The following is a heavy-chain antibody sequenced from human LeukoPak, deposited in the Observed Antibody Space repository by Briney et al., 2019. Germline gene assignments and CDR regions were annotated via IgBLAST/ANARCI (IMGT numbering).Heavy chain of an antibody. CDR2: ISSSGSTI. J-gene: IGHJ4*02. CDR1: GFTFSSYW. V-gene: IGHV3-48*04. CDR3: ARGRSIVGAINGFWDY. D-gene: IGHD1-26*01. Sequence: GGSLRLSCAASGFTFSSYWMSWVRQAPGKGLEWVSYISSSGSTIYYADSVKGRFTISRDNAKNSLYLQMNSLRAEDTAVYYCARGRSIVGAINGFWDYWGQGTLVTVSS.